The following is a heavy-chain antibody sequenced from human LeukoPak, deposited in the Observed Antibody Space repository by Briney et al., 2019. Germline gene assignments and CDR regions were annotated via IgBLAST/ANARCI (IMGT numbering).Heavy chain of an antibody. Sequence: GGSLRLFCAASGFSFSSYSMHWVRQAPGNGLEWVAVISNDGSHKYYADSVKGRFIISRDNSKNTLSLQMNTLRPDDTAVFYCARDPNRLADYGGDYFDHWGQGTLVTVSS. CDR3: ARDPNRLADYGGDYFDH. V-gene: IGHV3-30*04. CDR2: ISNDGSHK. CDR1: GFSFSSYS. J-gene: IGHJ4*02. D-gene: IGHD4-23*01.